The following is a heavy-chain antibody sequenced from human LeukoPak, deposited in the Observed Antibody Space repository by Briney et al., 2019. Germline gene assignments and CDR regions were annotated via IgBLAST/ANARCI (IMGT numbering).Heavy chain of an antibody. V-gene: IGHV4-59*08. Sequence: SSETLSLTCTVSGGSISSYYWSWIRQPPGKGLEWIGYIYYSGSTNYNPSLKSRVTISVDTSKNQFSLKLSSVTAADTAVYYCALAKPYYDSSGYYLGWFDPWGQGTLVTVSS. CDR3: ALAKPYYDSSGYYLGWFDP. CDR1: GGSISSYY. D-gene: IGHD3-22*01. CDR2: IYYSGST. J-gene: IGHJ5*02.